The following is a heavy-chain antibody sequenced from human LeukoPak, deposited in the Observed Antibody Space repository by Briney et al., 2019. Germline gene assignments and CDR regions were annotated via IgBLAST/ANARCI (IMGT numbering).Heavy chain of an antibody. V-gene: IGHV4-39*01. CDR2: IFYSGST. Sequence: SETLSLTCTVSSGSISNSNYYWGWIRQPPGKGLEWIGSIFYSGSTYYNPSLKSRVTISVDTSKNQFSLKLNSVTAADTAVYFCARRPRAGWFDPWGQGTLVTVSS. CDR3: ARRPRAGWFDP. CDR1: SGSISNSNYY. J-gene: IGHJ5*02.